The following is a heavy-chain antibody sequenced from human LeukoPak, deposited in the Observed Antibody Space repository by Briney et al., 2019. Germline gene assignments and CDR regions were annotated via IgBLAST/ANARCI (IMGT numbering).Heavy chain of an antibody. J-gene: IGHJ5*02. CDR2: IKQDGSEK. D-gene: IGHD6-19*01. Sequence: ETLSLTCTVSGYSISSGYHWGWIRQPPGKGLEWVANIKQDGSEKYYVDSVKGRFTISRDNAKKSLYLHMNSLRAEDTAVYYCARWGRPGMVSSDWYSRLSRNWFDPWGQGTLVTVSS. V-gene: IGHV3-7*01. CDR3: ARWGRPGMVSSDWYSRLSRNWFDP. CDR1: GYSISSGY.